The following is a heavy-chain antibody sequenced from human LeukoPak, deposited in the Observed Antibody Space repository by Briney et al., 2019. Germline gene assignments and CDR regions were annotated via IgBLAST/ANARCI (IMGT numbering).Heavy chain of an antibody. J-gene: IGHJ3*01. CDR3: AKDISYYENAFDF. CDR2: ISEDGNNE. D-gene: IGHD3-22*01. V-gene: IGHV3-30*18. CDR1: GFTFSNHG. Sequence: GRSLRLSCAASGFTFSNHGMHWVRQAPGKGLEWVAIISEDGNNEYYADSVKGRFTISRDNSKRTLYLQMNSLRAEDTAVYYCAKDISYYENAFDFWGQGTMVTVPS.